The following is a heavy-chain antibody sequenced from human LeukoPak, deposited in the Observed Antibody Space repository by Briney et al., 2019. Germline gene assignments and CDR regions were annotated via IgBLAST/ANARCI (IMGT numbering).Heavy chain of an antibody. CDR3: ARGAYYYDSSGYLIHWFDP. D-gene: IGHD3-22*01. V-gene: IGHV4-34*01. J-gene: IGHJ5*02. CDR1: GGSFSGYY. CDR2: INHSGST. Sequence: SETLSLTCAVYGGSFSGYYWSWIRQPPGKGLEWIGEINHSGSTNYNPSLKGRVTISVDTSKNQFSLKLSSVTAADTAVYYCARGAYYYDSSGYLIHWFDPWGQGTLVTVSS.